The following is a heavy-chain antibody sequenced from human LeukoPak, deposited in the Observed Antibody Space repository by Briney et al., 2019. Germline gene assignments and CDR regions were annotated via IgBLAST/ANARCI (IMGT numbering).Heavy chain of an antibody. V-gene: IGHV3-23*01. CDR1: GFTFSSYA. CDR2: ICDSGGRT. D-gene: IGHD5-24*01. Sequence: GGSLRLSCAASGFTFSSYAMSWVRQAPGKGLEWVSPICDSGGRTYYADSVKGRFTISRDNFKNTLYLQMNSLRAEDTAVYYCAKRREMATIDALTEAHYWGQGTLVTVSS. CDR3: AKRREMATIDALTEAHY. J-gene: IGHJ4*02.